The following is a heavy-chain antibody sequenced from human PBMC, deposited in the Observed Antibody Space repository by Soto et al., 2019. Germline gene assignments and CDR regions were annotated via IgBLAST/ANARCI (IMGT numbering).Heavy chain of an antibody. D-gene: IGHD6-13*01. V-gene: IGHV2-5*02. J-gene: IGHJ6*02. Sequence: QITLKESGPTLVKPTQTLTLTCTFSGFSLSTSGVGVGWIRQPPGKALEWLALIYWDDDKRYSPSLKSRLTITKDTSKNQVVLTVTNMDPVDTATYYCAHHSSSQLPPPYYYYYVMDVWGQGTTVTVSS. CDR1: GFSLSTSGVG. CDR2: IYWDDDK. CDR3: AHHSSSQLPPPYYYYYVMDV.